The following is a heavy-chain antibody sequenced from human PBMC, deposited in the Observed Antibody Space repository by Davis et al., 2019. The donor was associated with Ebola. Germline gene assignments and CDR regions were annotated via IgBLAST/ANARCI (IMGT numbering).Heavy chain of an antibody. CDR3: ARAGIWFGELFDGYYGMDV. Sequence: GESLKISCAASGFTFSSYSMNWVRQAPGKGLEWVSSISSSSSYIYYADSVKGRFTISRDNAKNSLYLQMNSLRAEDTAVYYCARAGIWFGELFDGYYGMDVWGQGTTVTVSS. J-gene: IGHJ6*02. CDR2: ISSSSSYI. V-gene: IGHV3-21*01. D-gene: IGHD3-10*01. CDR1: GFTFSSYS.